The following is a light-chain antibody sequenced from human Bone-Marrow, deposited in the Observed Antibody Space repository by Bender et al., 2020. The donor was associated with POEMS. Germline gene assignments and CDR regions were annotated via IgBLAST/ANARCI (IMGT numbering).Light chain of an antibody. CDR2: QNS. CDR1: KLGDKY. Sequence: SYELTQPPSVSVSPGQTASITCSGDKLGDKYACWYQHKPGQSPVLVIYQNSKRPSGIPERFLGSSSGNTATLTISRVEAGDEADYYCQVWASGDNLVVFGGGTKLTVL. CDR3: QVWASGDNLVV. V-gene: IGLV3-1*01. J-gene: IGLJ2*01.